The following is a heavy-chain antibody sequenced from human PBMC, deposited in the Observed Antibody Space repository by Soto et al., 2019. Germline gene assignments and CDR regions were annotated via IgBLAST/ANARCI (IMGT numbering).Heavy chain of an antibody. CDR1: GFTFSSYT. CDR3: AKGDCSGGSCYSDYYYGMDV. CDR2: ISGSGGST. D-gene: IGHD2-15*01. Sequence: EVQLLESGGGLVQPGGSLRLSCAASGFTFSSYTMSWVRQAPGKGLEWVSAISGSGGSTYYADSVKGRFTISRDNSKNTLYLQMNSLRAEDTAVYYCAKGDCSGGSCYSDYYYGMDVWGQGTTVTVSS. J-gene: IGHJ6*02. V-gene: IGHV3-23*01.